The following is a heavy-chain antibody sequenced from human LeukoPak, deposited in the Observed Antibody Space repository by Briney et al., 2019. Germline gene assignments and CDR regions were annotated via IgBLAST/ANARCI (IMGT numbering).Heavy chain of an antibody. CDR1: GFSFPNYC. CDR3: EKDLYSSGSQYFDY. D-gene: IGHD6-19*01. J-gene: IGHJ4*02. CDR2: EKNDGSEK. V-gene: IGHV3-7*03. Sequence: SLRLSCAASGFSFPNYCMTWVRQAPGKRLECVANEKNDGSEKNYMDSVKGRFTISRDNSKNTPYRQMTSLRAEDTAVYDCEKDLYSSGSQYFDYWGQGTLVTVSS.